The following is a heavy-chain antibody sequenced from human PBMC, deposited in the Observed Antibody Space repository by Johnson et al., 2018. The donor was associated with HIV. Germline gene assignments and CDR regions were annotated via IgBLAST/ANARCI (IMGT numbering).Heavy chain of an antibody. CDR3: AREHYGDYSADAFDI. CDR1: GFTFNSYG. V-gene: IGHV3-30*03. Sequence: QVQLMESGGRVVQPGRSLRLSCAASGFTFNSYGMHWVRQAPGKGLEWVAVISYDGSNKYCADYVKGRFTISRDKSKNTLYLQMKSLRVKDTAVYYCAREHYGDYSADAFDIWGQGTMVTVSS. J-gene: IGHJ3*02. D-gene: IGHD4-17*01. CDR2: ISYDGSNK.